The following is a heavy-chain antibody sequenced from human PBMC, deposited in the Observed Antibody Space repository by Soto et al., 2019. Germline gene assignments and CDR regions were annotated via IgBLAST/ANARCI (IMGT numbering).Heavy chain of an antibody. CDR1: GGTFSSYA. V-gene: IGHV1-69*12. J-gene: IGHJ4*02. CDR2: IIPIFGTA. Sequence: QVQLVQSGAEVKKPGSSVKVSCKASGGTFSSYAISWVRQAPGQGLEWKGGIIPIFGTANYAQKFQGRVTITADESTSTAYMELSSLRSEDTAVYYCARGDYDSSGYYYYFDYWGQGTLVTVSS. CDR3: ARGDYDSSGYYYYFDY. D-gene: IGHD3-22*01.